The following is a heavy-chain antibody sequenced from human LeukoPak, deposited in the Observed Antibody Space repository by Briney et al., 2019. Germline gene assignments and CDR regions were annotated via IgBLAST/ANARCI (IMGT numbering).Heavy chain of an antibody. CDR2: IIPIFGTA. D-gene: IGHD6-19*01. CDR1: GGTFSSYA. J-gene: IGHJ4*02. Sequence: GSSVKVSCKASGGTFSSYAISWVRQAPGQGLEWMGGIIPIFGTANYAQKFQGRVTITTDESTSTAYMELSSLRSEDTAVYYCTRSARNRKQWLDECYFDYWGQGTLVTVSS. V-gene: IGHV1-69*05. CDR3: TRSARNRKQWLDECYFDY.